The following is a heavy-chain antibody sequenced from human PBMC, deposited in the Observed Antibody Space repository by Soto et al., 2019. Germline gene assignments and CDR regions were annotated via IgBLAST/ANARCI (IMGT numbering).Heavy chain of an antibody. J-gene: IGHJ5*02. CDR1: GFSLSTSGVG. CDR2: IYWDDDK. D-gene: IGHD3-22*01. Sequence: QITLKESGPTLVKPTQTLTLTCTFSGFSLSTSGVGVGWIRQPPGKALEWLVLIYWDDDKRYSPSLKSRLTITKDTSKNQVVLTMTNMDPVDTATYYCAHRRGYYDSSGYWFDPWGQGTLVTVSS. CDR3: AHRRGYYDSSGYWFDP. V-gene: IGHV2-5*02.